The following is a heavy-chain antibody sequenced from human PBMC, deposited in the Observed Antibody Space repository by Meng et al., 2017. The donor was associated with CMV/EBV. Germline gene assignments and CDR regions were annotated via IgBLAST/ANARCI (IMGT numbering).Heavy chain of an antibody. CDR2: IRSKAKSYAT. Sequence: GESLKISCAASGFTFSTSAIHWVRQASGKGLEWVGRIRSKAKSYATTYAASVTGRFTISRDDSKNTAYVQMNSLKNEDTAIYYCTRHGGNWYGVDYWGLGTLVTVSS. CDR3: TRHGGNWYGVDY. CDR1: GFTFSTSA. D-gene: IGHD1-1*01. J-gene: IGHJ4*02. V-gene: IGHV3-73*01.